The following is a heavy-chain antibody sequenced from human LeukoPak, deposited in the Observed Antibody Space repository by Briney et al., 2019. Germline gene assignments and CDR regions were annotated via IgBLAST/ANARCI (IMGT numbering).Heavy chain of an antibody. Sequence: ASVKVSCKASGGTFSDYALNWVRQAPGQGLEWMGVFIPILGTANCTQKFQDRVTITADISTNTVNMELSSLRSEDTAVYFCAGIPVFGVVLHQEPVWGKGTTVTVSS. J-gene: IGHJ6*04. CDR1: GGTFSDYA. CDR3: AGIPVFGVVLHQEPV. V-gene: IGHV1-69*10. CDR2: FIPILGTA. D-gene: IGHD3-3*01.